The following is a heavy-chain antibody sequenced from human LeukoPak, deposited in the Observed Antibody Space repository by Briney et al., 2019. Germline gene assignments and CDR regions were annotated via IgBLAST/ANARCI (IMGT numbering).Heavy chain of an antibody. V-gene: IGHV1-2*02. CDR1: GYTFTGYY. J-gene: IGHJ4*02. CDR2: INPNSGST. CDR3: ARGSSSAGLDY. Sequence: ASVKVSCKASGYTFTGYYMHWVRQAPGQGLEWMGWINPNSGSTNYAQKLQGRVTMTTDTPTSTASMELRSLRSDDTAVYYCARGSSSAGLDYWGQGTLVTVSS. D-gene: IGHD6-6*01.